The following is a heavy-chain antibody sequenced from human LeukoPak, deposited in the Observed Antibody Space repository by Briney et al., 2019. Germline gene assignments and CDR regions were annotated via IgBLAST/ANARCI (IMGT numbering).Heavy chain of an antibody. CDR2: ISSSSSYI. Sequence: GGSLRLSCVASGFTFSSYSMNWVRQAPGKGLEWVSSISSSSSYIYYADSVKGRFTISRDNAKNSLYLQMNSLRAEDTALYYCARGDRDLYCSSTSCYPVLGGQGTLVTVSS. V-gene: IGHV3-21*01. J-gene: IGHJ4*02. CDR1: GFTFSSYS. CDR3: ARGDRDLYCSSTSCYPVL. D-gene: IGHD2-2*01.